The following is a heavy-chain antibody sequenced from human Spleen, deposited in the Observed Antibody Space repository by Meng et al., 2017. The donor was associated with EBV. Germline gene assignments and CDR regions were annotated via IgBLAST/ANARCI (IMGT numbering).Heavy chain of an antibody. CDR3: AIESGRGYTPDY. V-gene: IGHV1-69*01. CDR1: GGHFRNYA. Sequence: HVRLVQVAAGVHKPGSAVKVSCKTSGGHFRNYAISWVRQAPGQGLEWLGGFLPTLGAPNYAQKFHGRVSITADESTSTHYMDPSSLRSEDTAVYYCAIESGRGYTPDYWGQGTLVTVSS. CDR2: FLPTLGAP. J-gene: IGHJ4*02. D-gene: IGHD3-10*01.